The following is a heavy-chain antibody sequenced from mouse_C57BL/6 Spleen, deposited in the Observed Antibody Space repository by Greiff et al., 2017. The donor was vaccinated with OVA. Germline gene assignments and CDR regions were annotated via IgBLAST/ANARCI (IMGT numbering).Heavy chain of an antibody. J-gene: IGHJ3*01. Sequence: VQLQQSGAELVRPGASVTLSCKASGYTSTDYEMHWVKQTPVHGLEWIGAIDPETGGTAYNQKFKGKAILTADKSSSTAYMELRSLTSEDSAVAYRTRGGDYDDGGAWFAYWGQGTLVTVSA. CDR1: GYTSTDYE. V-gene: IGHV1-15*01. CDR2: IDPETGGT. D-gene: IGHD2-4*01. CDR3: TRGGDYDDGGAWFAY.